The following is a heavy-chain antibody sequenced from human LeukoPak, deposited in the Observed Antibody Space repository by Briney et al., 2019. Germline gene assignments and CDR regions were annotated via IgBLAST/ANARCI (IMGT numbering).Heavy chain of an antibody. CDR2: ISGSGGST. Sequence: QPGGSPRLSCAASGFTFSSYAMSWVRQAPGKGLEWVSAISGSGGSTYYADSVKGRFTISRDNSKNTLYLQMNSLRAEDTALYYCAKGELWSGTDENFDYWGQGALVTVSS. V-gene: IGHV3-23*01. D-gene: IGHD5-18*01. CDR1: GFTFSSYA. CDR3: AKGELWSGTDENFDY. J-gene: IGHJ4*02.